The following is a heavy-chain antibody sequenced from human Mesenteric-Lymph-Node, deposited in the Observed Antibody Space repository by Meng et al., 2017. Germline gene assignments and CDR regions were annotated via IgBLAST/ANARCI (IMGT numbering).Heavy chain of an antibody. D-gene: IGHD2-15*01. V-gene: IGHV1-69*13. Sequence: SVKVSCKASGGTFSSYAISWVRQAPGQGLEWMGGIIPIFGTANYAQKFQGRVTITADESTSTAYMELSSLRSEDTAVYYCARARAFGCSGGSCPLCYWGQGTLVTVSS. CDR3: ARARAFGCSGGSCPLCY. J-gene: IGHJ4*02. CDR2: IIPIFGTA. CDR1: GGTFSSYA.